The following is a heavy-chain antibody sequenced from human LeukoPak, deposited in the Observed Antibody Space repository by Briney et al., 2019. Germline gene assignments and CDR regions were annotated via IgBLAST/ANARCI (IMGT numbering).Heavy chain of an antibody. Sequence: PGGSLRLSCAASGFTFSDYYMSWIRQAPGKGLEWVSYISSSGSTIYYADSVKGRFTISRDSAKNSLYLQMNSLRAEDTAVYYCARDRDAVYYYHSSGYYYTGENWFDPWGQGTLVTVSS. D-gene: IGHD3-22*01. CDR3: ARDRDAVYYYHSSGYYYTGENWFDP. CDR1: GFTFSDYY. CDR2: ISSSGSTI. V-gene: IGHV3-11*04. J-gene: IGHJ5*02.